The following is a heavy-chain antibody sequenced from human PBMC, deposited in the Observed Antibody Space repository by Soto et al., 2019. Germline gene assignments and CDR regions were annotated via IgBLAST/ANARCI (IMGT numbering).Heavy chain of an antibody. CDR1: GYTFSNYG. Sequence: QVQLVQSGAEVKKPGASVKVSCKASGYTFSNYGINWVRQAPGQGLEWMGWISTYNRNTNYAQKFQGRVTMTTDTSTSTAFMELRGLRSDDTAVYYCARDDCTAGICYISDSWGQGTLVTVSS. J-gene: IGHJ4*02. CDR3: ARDDCTAGICYISDS. CDR2: ISTYNRNT. V-gene: IGHV1-18*01. D-gene: IGHD2-15*01.